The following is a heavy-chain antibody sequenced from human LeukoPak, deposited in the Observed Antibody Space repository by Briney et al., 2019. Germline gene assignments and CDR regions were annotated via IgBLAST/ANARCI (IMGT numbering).Heavy chain of an antibody. CDR1: GYTFTSHV. J-gene: IGHJ4*02. D-gene: IGHD3-22*01. V-gene: IGHV1-69*13. Sequence: SVKVSCKASGYTFTSHVINWVRQAPGQGLEWMGGIIPIFGTANYAQKFQGRVTITADESTSTAYMELSSLRSEDTAVYYCARAYYYDSSGYYPLDYWGQGTLVTVSS. CDR2: IIPIFGTA. CDR3: ARAYYYDSSGYYPLDY.